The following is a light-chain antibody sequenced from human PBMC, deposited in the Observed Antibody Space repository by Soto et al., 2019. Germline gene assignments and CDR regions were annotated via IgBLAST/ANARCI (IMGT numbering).Light chain of an antibody. Sequence: QSVLTQPASVSGSPGQSITISCTRTSSVVGSYNFVSWYQQHPGKVPKVMIYEVSKRPSGVSDRFPGSKSGNTASLTISGPQTEDEADYYCCADAGRSTYVFGTGTKVTVL. CDR3: CADAGRSTYV. V-gene: IGLV2-23*02. CDR2: EVS. CDR1: SSVVGSYNF. J-gene: IGLJ1*01.